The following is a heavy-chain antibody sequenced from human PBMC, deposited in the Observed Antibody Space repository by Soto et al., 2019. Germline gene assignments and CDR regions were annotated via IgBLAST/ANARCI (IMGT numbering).Heavy chain of an antibody. CDR3: ARDRAQVVTAAGNWFDP. Sequence: QVQLVQSGAEVKKPGSSVKVSCKASGGTFSSYAISWVRQAPGQGLEWMGGIIPIFGTANYAQKFQGRGTITADESTSTAYMELSSLRSEDTAVYYCARDRAQVVTAAGNWFDPWGQGTLVTVSS. J-gene: IGHJ5*02. V-gene: IGHV1-69*01. D-gene: IGHD2-21*02. CDR1: GGTFSSYA. CDR2: IIPIFGTA.